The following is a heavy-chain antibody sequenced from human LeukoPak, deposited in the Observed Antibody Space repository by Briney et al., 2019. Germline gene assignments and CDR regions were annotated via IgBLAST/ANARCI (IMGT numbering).Heavy chain of an antibody. J-gene: IGHJ5*02. CDR3: ARDLDYYDSSGAGSFDP. D-gene: IGHD3-22*01. Sequence: ASVKVSCKASGGTFSSYAISWVRQAPGQGLEWMGWISTYSGNTNYAQKFQGRVTMTRDTSKNTAYMELRSLRSDDTAVYYCARDLDYYDSSGAGSFDPWGQGTLVTVSS. CDR2: ISTYSGNT. V-gene: IGHV1-18*01. CDR1: GGTFSSYA.